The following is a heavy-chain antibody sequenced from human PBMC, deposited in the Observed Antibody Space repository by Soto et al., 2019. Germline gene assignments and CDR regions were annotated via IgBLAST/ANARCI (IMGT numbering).Heavy chain of an antibody. CDR1: GYTFSSYA. D-gene: IGHD1-7*01. CDR3: ARHGITGTTRFSYFDY. V-gene: IGHV3-23*01. CDR2: ISGSGGST. Sequence: QPGXSLILSSAASGYTFSSYAMSCVRQAPFKGLEWVSAISGSGGSTYYADSVKGRFTISRDNSKNTLYLQMNSLRAEDTAVYYCARHGITGTTRFSYFDYWGQGTLVTVSS. J-gene: IGHJ4*02.